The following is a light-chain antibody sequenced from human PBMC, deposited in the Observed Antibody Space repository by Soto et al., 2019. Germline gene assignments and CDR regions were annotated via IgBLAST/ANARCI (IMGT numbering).Light chain of an antibody. CDR3: CSYAGILEVV. J-gene: IGLJ2*01. V-gene: IGLV2-11*01. CDR1: SSDVGGYKY. CDR2: DVN. Sequence: QSVLTQPRSVSGSPGQSVTIPCTGTSSDVGGYKYVSWYQQHPGKAPKVMIYDVNKRPSGVHDRFSGSQSGNTASLTISGLQAEDEADYYCCSYAGILEVVFGGGTQLTVL.